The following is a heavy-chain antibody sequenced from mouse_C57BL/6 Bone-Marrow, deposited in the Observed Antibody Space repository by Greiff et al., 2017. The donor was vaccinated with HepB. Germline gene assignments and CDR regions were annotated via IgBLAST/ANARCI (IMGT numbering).Heavy chain of an antibody. CDR2: INYDGSST. J-gene: IGHJ1*03. Sequence: EVNVVESEGGLVQPGSSMKLSCTASGFTFSDYYMAWVRQVPEKGLEWVANINYDGSSTYYLDSLKSRFIISRDNAKNILYLQMSSLKSEDTATYYCAREGYVEDWYFDVWGTGTTVTVSS. CDR1: GFTFSDYY. V-gene: IGHV5-16*01. D-gene: IGHD3-2*02. CDR3: AREGYVEDWYFDV.